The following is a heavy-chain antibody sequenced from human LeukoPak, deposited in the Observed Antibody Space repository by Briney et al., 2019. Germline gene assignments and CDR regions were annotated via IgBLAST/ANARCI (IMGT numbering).Heavy chain of an antibody. CDR1: GGTFRNYA. CDR2: IIPIFGTA. J-gene: IGHJ3*02. V-gene: IGHV1-69*05. Sequence: GSSVKVSCKASGGTFRNYAISWVRQAPGQGLEWMGGIIPIFGTANYAQKFQGRVTVTTDESTSTAYMELSSLRSEDTAVYYCAREPALWFGELAPNDAFDIWGQGTMVTVSS. CDR3: AREPALWFGELAPNDAFDI. D-gene: IGHD3-10*01.